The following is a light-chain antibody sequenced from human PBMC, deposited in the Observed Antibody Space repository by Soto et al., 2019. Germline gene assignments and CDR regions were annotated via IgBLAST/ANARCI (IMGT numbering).Light chain of an antibody. CDR2: DAS. CDR1: QSIGSW. V-gene: IGKV1-5*01. Sequence: DIQMTQSPSTLSASVGDRVTITCRASQSIGSWLAWYQQRPGRAPKLLIYDASSLESGVPSRFSGSGSGTEFTLTISSLQPDDFATYYCHQYYSYSYTFGQGTKLEIK. CDR3: HQYYSYSYT. J-gene: IGKJ2*01.